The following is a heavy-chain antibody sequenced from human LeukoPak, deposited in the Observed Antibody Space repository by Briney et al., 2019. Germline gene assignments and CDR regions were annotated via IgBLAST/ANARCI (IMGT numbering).Heavy chain of an antibody. CDR2: ISGSGGST. V-gene: IGHV3-23*01. J-gene: IGHJ4*02. Sequence: GGSLGLSCAASGFTFSSYAMSWVRQAPGKGLEWVSAISGSGGSTYYADSVKGRFTISRDNSKNTLYLQMNSLRAEDTAVYYCAKVPMIVVVMSYWGQGTLVTVSS. D-gene: IGHD3-22*01. CDR3: AKVPMIVVVMSY. CDR1: GFTFSSYA.